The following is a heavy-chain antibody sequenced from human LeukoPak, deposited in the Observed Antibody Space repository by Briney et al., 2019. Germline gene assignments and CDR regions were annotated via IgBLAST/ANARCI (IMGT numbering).Heavy chain of an antibody. D-gene: IGHD3-10*01. J-gene: IGHJ4*02. CDR1: GYSFTNYW. CDR3: AAYGELSGLFAY. CDR2: IYPGDSDT. V-gene: IGHV5-51*01. Sequence: GESLKISCKGSGYSFTNYWIGWVRQMPGKGLEWMGIIYPGDSDTRYSPSFQGQVTISADKSINTAYLQWNSLMASDTAIYYCAAYGELSGLFAYWGQGTLVTVSS.